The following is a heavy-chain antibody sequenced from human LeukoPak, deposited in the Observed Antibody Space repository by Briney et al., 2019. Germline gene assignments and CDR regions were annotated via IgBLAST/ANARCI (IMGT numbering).Heavy chain of an antibody. Sequence: ASVKVSCKASGYTFTSYGISWVRRAPGQGLEWMGWISAYNGNTNYAQKLQGRVTMTTDTSTSTAYMELRSLRSDDTAVYYCARGCYDFWSGHYSNYYYYMGVWGKGTTVTVSS. D-gene: IGHD3-3*01. J-gene: IGHJ6*03. CDR2: ISAYNGNT. V-gene: IGHV1-18*01. CDR3: ARGCYDFWSGHYSNYYYYMGV. CDR1: GYTFTSYG.